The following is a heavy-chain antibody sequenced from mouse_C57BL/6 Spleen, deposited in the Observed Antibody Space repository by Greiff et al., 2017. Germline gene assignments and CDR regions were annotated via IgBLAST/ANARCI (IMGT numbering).Heavy chain of an antibody. Sequence: EVQLQQSGPELVKPGASVKMSCKASGYTFTDYNMHWVKQSHGKSLEWIGYINPNNGGTSYNQKFKGKATLTVNKSSSTAYMELRSLTSEDSAVYYCSTGPYYFDYWGQGTTLTVSS. CDR2: INPNNGGT. V-gene: IGHV1-22*01. CDR1: GYTFTDYN. CDR3: STGPYYFDY. J-gene: IGHJ2*01. D-gene: IGHD4-1*01.